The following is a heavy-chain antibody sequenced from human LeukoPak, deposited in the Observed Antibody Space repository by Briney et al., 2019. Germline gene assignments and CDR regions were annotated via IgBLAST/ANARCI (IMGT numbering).Heavy chain of an antibody. D-gene: IGHD2-2*01. CDR3: ARESACGTTNCLAPADWLDP. CDR2: ISPNSGDT. CDR1: GYTFTGYY. Sequence: GASVTVSCKASGYTFTGYYMHWVRQAPGQGLEWMGWISPNSGDTDIAQKFQGRVTMTRDTSIATSYMEVDSLTSDDTAVYYCARESACGTTNCLAPADWLDPWGQGTLVIVSS. V-gene: IGHV1-2*02. J-gene: IGHJ5*02.